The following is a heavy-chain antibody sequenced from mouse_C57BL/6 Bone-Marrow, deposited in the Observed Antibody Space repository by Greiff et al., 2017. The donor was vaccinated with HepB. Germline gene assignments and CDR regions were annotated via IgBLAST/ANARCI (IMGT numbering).Heavy chain of an antibody. CDR1: GYTFTDYE. J-gene: IGHJ2*01. CDR2: IDPETGGT. D-gene: IGHD2-10*02. CDR3: TRRATYGNFHY. V-gene: IGHV1-15*01. Sequence: QVQLKESGAELVRPGASVTLSCKASGYTFTDYEMHWVKQTPVHGLEWIGAIDPETGGTAYNQKFKGKAILTADKSSSTAYMELRSLTSEDSAVYYCTRRATYGNFHYWGQGTTLTVSS.